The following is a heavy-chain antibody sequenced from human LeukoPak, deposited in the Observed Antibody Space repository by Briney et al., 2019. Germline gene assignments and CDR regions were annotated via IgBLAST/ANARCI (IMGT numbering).Heavy chain of an antibody. D-gene: IGHD6-19*01. J-gene: IGHJ4*02. CDR3: AEAVAGTPHYFDY. V-gene: IGHV3-9*01. CDR2: ISWNSGSI. Sequence: GGSLRLSCAASGFTFDDYAMHWVRQAPGKGLEWVSGISWNSGSIGYADSVKGRFTISRDNAKNSLYLQMNSLRAEDTALYYCAEAVAGTPHYFDYWGQGTLVTVSS. CDR1: GFTFDDYA.